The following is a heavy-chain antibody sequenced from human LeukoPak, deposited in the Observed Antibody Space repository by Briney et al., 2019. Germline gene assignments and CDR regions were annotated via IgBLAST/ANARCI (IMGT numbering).Heavy chain of an antibody. Sequence: GGSLRLSCAASGFTFSNYAMTWVRQAPGKGLEWVSAISGSGGSTYYADSVKGQFTISRDKTKNTLYLQMNSLRAEDTAVYYCAKTCGGDCYSDFDYWGQGTPVTVSS. CDR3: AKTCGGDCYSDFDY. CDR2: ISGSGGST. CDR1: GFTFSNYA. D-gene: IGHD2-21*02. J-gene: IGHJ4*02. V-gene: IGHV3-23*01.